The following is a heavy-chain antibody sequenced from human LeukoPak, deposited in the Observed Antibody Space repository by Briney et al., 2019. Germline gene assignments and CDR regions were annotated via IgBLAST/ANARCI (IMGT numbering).Heavy chain of an antibody. D-gene: IGHD1-26*01. V-gene: IGHV1-18*01. J-gene: IGHJ3*02. Sequence: ASVKVSCKASGYTFTSYGISWVRQAPGQGLEWMGWISAYNGNTNYAQKLQGRVTMTTDTSTSTVYMELSSLRSEDTAVYYCAREKGGSHKGAFDIWGQGTMVTVSS. CDR1: GYTFTSYG. CDR3: AREKGGSHKGAFDI. CDR2: ISAYNGNT.